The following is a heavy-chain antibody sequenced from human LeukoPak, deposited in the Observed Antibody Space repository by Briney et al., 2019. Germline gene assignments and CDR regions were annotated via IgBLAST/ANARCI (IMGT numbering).Heavy chain of an antibody. V-gene: IGHV3-48*03. J-gene: IGHJ5*02. CDR3: ARETTYGGRRFDP. CDR1: GFTFSSYE. CDR2: IGSSGITI. D-gene: IGHD4-23*01. Sequence: GGSLRLSCAASGFTFSSYEMNWIRQAPGKGLEWISYIGSSGITIYYADSVKGRFTISRDNAKNSLYLQMNSLRAEDTAVYYCARETTYGGRRFDPWGQGTLVTVSS.